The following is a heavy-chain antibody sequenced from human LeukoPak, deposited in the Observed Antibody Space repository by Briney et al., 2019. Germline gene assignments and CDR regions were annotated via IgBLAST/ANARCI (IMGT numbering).Heavy chain of an antibody. J-gene: IGHJ4*02. V-gene: IGHV3-23*01. CDR2: ISGSGGTT. CDR3: AKHKGLGYFDY. Sequence: GGSLRLSCAASGFTFGTYAMSWVRQAPGKGLEWVSAISGSGGTTYYADSVKGRFTISRDNSKNTLYLQMNSLRADDTAVYYCAKHKGLGYFDYWGQGTLVTVSS. CDR1: GFTFGTYA.